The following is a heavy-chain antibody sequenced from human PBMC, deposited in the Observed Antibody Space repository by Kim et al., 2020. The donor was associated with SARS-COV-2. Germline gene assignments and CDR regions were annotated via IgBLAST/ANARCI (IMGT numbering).Heavy chain of an antibody. CDR1: GFTFSIYA. CDR3: AANLNSDY. D-gene: IGHD1-7*01. V-gene: IGHV3-64D*06. Sequence: GGSLRLSCSGSGFTFSIYAMNWARQAPGKGLEYISVINNNGGKAYYADSVKDRFIISRDNTKNTLYLQMSSLRPDDTAVYYCAANLNSDYWGQGTLVTVSS. J-gene: IGHJ4*02. CDR2: INNNGGKA.